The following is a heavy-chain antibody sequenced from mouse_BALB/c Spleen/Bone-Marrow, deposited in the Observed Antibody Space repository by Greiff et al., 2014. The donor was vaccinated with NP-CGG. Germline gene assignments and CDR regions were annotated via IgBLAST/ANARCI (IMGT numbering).Heavy chain of an antibody. J-gene: IGHJ3*01. CDR1: GFALSSYD. CDR3: ARHGTTATFFAY. Sequence: EVQLVESGGGLVKPGGSLKLSCAASGFALSSYDMSWVRQTPEKRLEWVAYISSGGGSTYYPDTVKGRFTISRDNAKNTLYLQMSSLKSEDTAMYYCARHGTTATFFAYWGQGTLVTVSA. D-gene: IGHD1-2*01. V-gene: IGHV5-12-1*01. CDR2: ISSGGGST.